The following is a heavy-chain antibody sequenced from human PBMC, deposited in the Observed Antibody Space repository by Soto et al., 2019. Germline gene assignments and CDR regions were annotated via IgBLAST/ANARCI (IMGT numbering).Heavy chain of an antibody. D-gene: IGHD5-12*01. Sequence: KIRCRGSGGNSTSYGSGWVRQMHGKGLEWMGIIYPGDSDTRYSPSFQGQVTISADKSISTAYLQWSSLKASDTAMYYCASHXTIEYSGYDLDAFDIWGQGTMVTVSS. V-gene: IGHV5-51*01. CDR1: GGNSTSYG. J-gene: IGHJ3*02. CDR3: ASHXTIEYSGYDLDAFDI. CDR2: IYPGDSDT.